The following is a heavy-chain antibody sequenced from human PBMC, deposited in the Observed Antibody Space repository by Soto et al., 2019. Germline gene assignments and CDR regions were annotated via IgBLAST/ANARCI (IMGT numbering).Heavy chain of an antibody. D-gene: IGHD6-19*01. CDR3: ARDTRQWLVGGAFDI. CDR2: ISGSGGGK. J-gene: IGHJ3*02. CDR1: GFTFSSYS. Sequence: EVQLLESGGGLVQPGGSLRLSCAASGFTFSSYSMSWVRQAPGKGLEWVSAISGSGGGKYYADSVKGRFTISRDNSKNALYLQMNSLRAEDTAVYYCARDTRQWLVGGAFDIWGQGTMVTVSS. V-gene: IGHV3-23*01.